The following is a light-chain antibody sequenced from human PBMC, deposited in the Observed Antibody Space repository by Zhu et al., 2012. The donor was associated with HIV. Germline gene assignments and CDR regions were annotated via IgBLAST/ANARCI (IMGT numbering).Light chain of an antibody. CDR2: DTS. Sequence: QLTQSPAFLSASVGDRVTITCRASETIGRYLAWYQQKPGTAPKLLIYDTSTLQSGVPPTFSGSGSGTEFTLTISSLQSEDFATYYCQQLSGYPLFIFGPGTKVDIK. J-gene: IGKJ3*01. V-gene: IGKV1-9*01. CDR3: QQLSGYPLFI. CDR1: ETIGRY.